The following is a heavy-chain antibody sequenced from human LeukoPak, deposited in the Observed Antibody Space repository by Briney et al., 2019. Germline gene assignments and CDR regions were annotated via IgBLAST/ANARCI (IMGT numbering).Heavy chain of an antibody. Sequence: GGSLRLSCAASEFTFRNYAMSWVRQAPGKGLEWVSTISGRGESTFYADSVKGRFTISRDNSRSTGYLQMDSLRAEDTAAYYCAKGGHQSCFDHWGPGTLVTVSS. V-gene: IGHV3-23*01. CDR2: ISGRGEST. CDR1: EFTFRNYA. CDR3: AKGGHQSCFDH. J-gene: IGHJ4*02.